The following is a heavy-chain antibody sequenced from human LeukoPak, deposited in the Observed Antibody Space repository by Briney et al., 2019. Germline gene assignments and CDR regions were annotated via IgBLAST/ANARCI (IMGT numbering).Heavy chain of an antibody. CDR2: ISVSGDST. D-gene: IGHD2-8*01. J-gene: IGHJ4*02. CDR3: AKVFFMDY. Sequence: PGGSLRLSCVASGFTFSSFGMSWVRQAPGKGLEWVSAISVSGDSTNYADSVKGRFTISRDNSKNTLYLQMNSLRAEDTAVYYCAKVFFMDYWGQGTLVTVSS. V-gene: IGHV3-23*01. CDR1: GFTFSSFG.